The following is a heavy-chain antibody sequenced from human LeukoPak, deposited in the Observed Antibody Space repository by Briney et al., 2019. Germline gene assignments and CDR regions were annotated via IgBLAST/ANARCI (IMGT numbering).Heavy chain of an antibody. J-gene: IGHJ4*02. Sequence: GGSLRLSCAACEFTFSSYSMNWVRQAPGKGLEGVSSISSTSSYIHYADSLKGRFTISRDNAKNSLYLQMNSLRAEDTALYYCAKGHYPDAYCAGDCYYSNWGQGTLVTVSS. CDR1: EFTFSSYS. CDR2: ISSTSSYI. V-gene: IGHV3-21*04. D-gene: IGHD2-21*02. CDR3: AKGHYPDAYCAGDCYYSN.